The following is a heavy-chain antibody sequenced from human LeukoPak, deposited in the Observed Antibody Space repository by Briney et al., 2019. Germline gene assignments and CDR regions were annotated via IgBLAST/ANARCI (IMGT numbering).Heavy chain of an antibody. V-gene: IGHV4-4*07. Sequence: SQTLSLTCTLSGGSISTYYWSWIRQPAGKGLEWIGRIYNSGSTNYNPSLKRRVIMSVDTSKNQFSLKLSSVTAADTAVYYCARDRSGSYSSSYWFDPWGQGTLVTVSS. D-gene: IGHD6-6*01. CDR1: GGSISTYY. CDR3: ARDRSGSYSSSYWFDP. CDR2: IYNSGST. J-gene: IGHJ5*02.